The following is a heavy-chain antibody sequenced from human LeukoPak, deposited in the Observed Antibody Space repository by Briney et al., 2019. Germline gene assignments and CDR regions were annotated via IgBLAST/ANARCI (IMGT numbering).Heavy chain of an antibody. CDR3: ARGQYYYDRSGYQTDY. Sequence: GASVKVSCKASGGTFSSYTISWVRQAPGQGLEWMGRIIPIFGTANYAQKFQGRVTINTDESTSTAYMELSSLRSEDTAVYYCARGQYYYDRSGYQTDYWGQGTLVTVSS. CDR2: IIPIFGTA. J-gene: IGHJ4*02. D-gene: IGHD3-22*01. V-gene: IGHV1-69*05. CDR1: GGTFSSYT.